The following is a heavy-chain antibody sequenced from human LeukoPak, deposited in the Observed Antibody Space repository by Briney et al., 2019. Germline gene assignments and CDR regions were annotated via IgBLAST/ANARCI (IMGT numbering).Heavy chain of an antibody. CDR1: GDSVSSNSAA. Sequence: SQTLSLTCAISGDSVSSNSAAWNWIRQSPSRGLEWLGRTYYRSKWYNEYAVSVKSRIRINPDTSKNQFSLQLNSVTPEDTAVYYCARDLSSGWYYYYYYMDVWGKGTTVTISS. CDR3: ARDLSSGWYYYYYYMDV. D-gene: IGHD6-19*01. V-gene: IGHV6-1*01. J-gene: IGHJ6*03. CDR2: TYYRSKWYN.